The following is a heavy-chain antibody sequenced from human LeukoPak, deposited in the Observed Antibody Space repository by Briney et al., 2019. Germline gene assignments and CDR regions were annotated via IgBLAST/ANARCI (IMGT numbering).Heavy chain of an antibody. D-gene: IGHD3-16*02. CDR2: IYYSGST. CDR1: GGSISSSSYY. Sequence: SETLSLTCTVSGGSISSSSYYWGWIRQPPGKGLEWIGSIYYSGSTYYNPSLKSRVTISVDTSKNQFSLKLSSVTAADTAVYYCARSPYDYVWGSYRNSWFDPWGQGTLVTVSS. V-gene: IGHV4-39*01. J-gene: IGHJ5*02. CDR3: ARSPYDYVWGSYRNSWFDP.